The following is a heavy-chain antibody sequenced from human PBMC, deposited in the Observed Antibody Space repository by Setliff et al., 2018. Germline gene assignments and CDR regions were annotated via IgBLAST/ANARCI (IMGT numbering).Heavy chain of an antibody. J-gene: IGHJ4*02. D-gene: IGHD3-22*01. Sequence: ASVKVSCKASGYTFTSYGISWVRQAPGQGLEWMGWMNPNSGNTGYAPKFQGRVTITRDTSASTAYMELSSLRSEDTAVYYCARELYDSSGYYNYFDYWGQGTLVTVSS. CDR2: MNPNSGNT. V-gene: IGHV1-8*03. CDR3: ARELYDSSGYYNYFDY. CDR1: GYTFTSYG.